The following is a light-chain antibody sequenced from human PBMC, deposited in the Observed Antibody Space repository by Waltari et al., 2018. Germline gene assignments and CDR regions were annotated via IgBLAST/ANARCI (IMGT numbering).Light chain of an antibody. CDR2: GAS. J-gene: IGKJ1*01. CDR1: QRVNSY. V-gene: IGKV3-15*01. Sequence: EIVMTQSPATLSVSPGARATLSCRASQRVNSYLAWSQHKPGQAPRLLIYGASTRATGIPARFSGGGSGTEFTLTISSLQSEDFVVYYCQQYKDWPWTFGQGTKVEIK. CDR3: QQYKDWPWT.